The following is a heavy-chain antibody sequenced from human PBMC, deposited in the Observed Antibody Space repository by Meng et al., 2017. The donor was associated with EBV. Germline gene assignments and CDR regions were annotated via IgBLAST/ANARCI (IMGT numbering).Heavy chain of an antibody. CDR2: MNPNSGNT. D-gene: IGHD2-15*01. J-gene: IGHJ5*02. CDR3: ARGRGVYCSGGSCYPGWFDP. CDR1: GYTFTSYD. Sequence: VQMVQCGAEVKKPGASVKVSCKASGYTFTSYDINWVRQATGQGLEWMGWMNPNSGNTGYAQKFQGRVTMTRNTSISTAYMELSSLRSEDTAVYYCARGRGVYCSGGSCYPGWFDPWGQGTLVTVSS. V-gene: IGHV1-8*01.